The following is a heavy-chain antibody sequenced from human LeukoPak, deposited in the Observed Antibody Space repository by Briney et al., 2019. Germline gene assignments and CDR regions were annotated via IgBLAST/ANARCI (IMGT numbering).Heavy chain of an antibody. CDR1: GDSVSTNSAA. D-gene: IGHD5-12*01. V-gene: IGHV6-1*01. CDR3: ARVVSPTSSFDS. Sequence: SQTLSLTCVISGDSVSTNSAAWNWIRQSPSRGLEWLGRTYYRSKWYNDYPISVKSRITINPDTSKNQFSLHLNSVTPEDTAVYYCARVVSPTSSFDSWGQGTLVTVSS. J-gene: IGHJ4*02. CDR2: TYYRSKWYN.